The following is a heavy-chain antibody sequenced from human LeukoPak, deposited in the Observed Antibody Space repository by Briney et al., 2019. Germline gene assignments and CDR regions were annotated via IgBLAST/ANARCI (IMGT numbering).Heavy chain of an antibody. V-gene: IGHV4-34*01. CDR1: GGSFSGYY. CDR2: INHSGST. Sequence: PSETLSLTCAVYGGSFSGYYWSWIRQPPGKGLEWIGEINHSGSTIYSPSLKSRVTISVDTSKNQFSLKLSSVTAADPAVYYCARGGLISSGYYPRAYFDYWGQGTLVSVSS. D-gene: IGHD3-22*01. J-gene: IGHJ4*02. CDR3: ARGGLISSGYYPRAYFDY.